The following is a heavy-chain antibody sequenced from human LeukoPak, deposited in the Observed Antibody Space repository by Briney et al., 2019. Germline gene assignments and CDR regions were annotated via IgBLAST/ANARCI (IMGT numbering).Heavy chain of an antibody. J-gene: IGHJ4*02. CDR1: GGSFSDYY. CDR3: ARSTAY. D-gene: IGHD5/OR15-5a*01. Sequence: SETLSLTCAVYGGSFSDYYWTWVRQSPGKGLEWIGEINHSGSTNYNPSLKSRVTISADTSKSQFSLKVTSVTAADTAVYYCARSTAYWGQGTLVTVSS. CDR2: INHSGST. V-gene: IGHV4-34*01.